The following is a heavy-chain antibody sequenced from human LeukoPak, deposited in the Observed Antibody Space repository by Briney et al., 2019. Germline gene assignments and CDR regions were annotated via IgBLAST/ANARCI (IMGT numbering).Heavy chain of an antibody. D-gene: IGHD2-2*01. CDR1: GFTFDDYA. CDR2: NSWDGGST. V-gene: IGHV3-43D*03. CDR3: ARSTLYYYYMDV. J-gene: IGHJ6*03. Sequence: PGGSLRLSCAASGFTFDDYAMHWVRQAPGKGLEWVSLNSWDGGSTYYADSVKGRFTISRDNSKNSLYLQMNSLRAEDTALYYCARSTLYYYYMDVWGKGTTVTVSS.